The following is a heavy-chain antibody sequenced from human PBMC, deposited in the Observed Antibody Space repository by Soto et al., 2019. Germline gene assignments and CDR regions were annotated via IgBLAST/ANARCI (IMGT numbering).Heavy chain of an antibody. CDR2: IGWDGGST. Sequence: EVQLVESGGVVVQPGGSLRLSCAASGFTFDDYTMLWVRQAPGQGLAWVSLIGWDGGSTYYADSVKVRVTSSRDNSKNSLYLQMNSLSTEDTVLYYCAKGDYYYGMDVWGQGTTVTVSS. J-gene: IGHJ6*02. D-gene: IGHD3-16*01. CDR3: AKGDYYYGMDV. V-gene: IGHV3-43*01. CDR1: GFTFDDYT.